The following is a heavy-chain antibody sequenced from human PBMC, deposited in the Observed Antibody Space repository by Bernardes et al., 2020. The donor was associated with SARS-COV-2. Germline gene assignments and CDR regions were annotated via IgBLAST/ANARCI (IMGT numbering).Heavy chain of an antibody. CDR3: ARDRLAARPGDWWD. D-gene: IGHD6-6*01. Sequence: GGSLRLFCAASGFTFSDYYMSWIRQAPGKGLEWVSYISSSSSYTNYADSVKGRFTISRDNAKNSLYLQMNSLRAEDTAVYYCARDRLAARPGDWWDWGQGTLVTVSS. V-gene: IGHV3-11*06. J-gene: IGHJ4*02. CDR1: GFTFSDYY. CDR2: ISSSSSYT.